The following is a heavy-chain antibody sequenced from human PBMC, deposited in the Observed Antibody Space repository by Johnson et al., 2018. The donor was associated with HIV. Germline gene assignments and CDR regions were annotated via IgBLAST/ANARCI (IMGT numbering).Heavy chain of an antibody. Sequence: VQLVESGGGVVRPGGSLRLSCVGSGFMFDDYAMSWVRQVPGKGLEWVSGIDWTGANAGYADSVKGRFTISRDNSKNTLYLQMGSLRAEDMAVYYCARREWVLHAFDFWGQGTMVSVSS. CDR2: IDWTGANA. V-gene: IGHV3-20*04. J-gene: IGHJ3*01. CDR1: GFMFDDYA. D-gene: IGHD3-3*01. CDR3: ARREWVLHAFDF.